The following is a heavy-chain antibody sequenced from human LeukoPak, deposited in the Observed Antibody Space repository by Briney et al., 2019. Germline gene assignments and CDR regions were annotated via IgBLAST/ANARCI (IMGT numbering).Heavy chain of an antibody. J-gene: IGHJ6*03. Sequence: PGGSLRLSCAASGITFSSYSMNWVRQAPGKGLEWVSFISTSSSYTYYADSVKGRFTISRDNAKNSLYLHMNSLRAEDAALYFCARDPYSGSYGPYYYYYMDVWGKGTTVTISS. V-gene: IGHV3-21*01. CDR2: ISTSSSYT. CDR1: GITFSSYS. CDR3: ARDPYSGSYGPYYYYYMDV. D-gene: IGHD1-26*01.